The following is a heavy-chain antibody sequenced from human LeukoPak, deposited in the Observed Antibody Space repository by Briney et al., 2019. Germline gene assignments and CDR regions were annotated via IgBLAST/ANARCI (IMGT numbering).Heavy chain of an antibody. D-gene: IGHD1-1*01. CDR2: ISVSGDAQ. J-gene: IGHJ4*02. CDR3: ARLSGTSGTTSRVLDY. CDR1: GFTFTTYA. Sequence: AGGSLRLSCAASGFTFTTYAVIWVRRAPGKGLEWVSGISVSGDAQYYADSGKGGFTISKDNSENTVYLQVKSLRAVDTAVSYCARLSGTSGTTSRVLDYWSQGALVTVSS. V-gene: IGHV3-23*01.